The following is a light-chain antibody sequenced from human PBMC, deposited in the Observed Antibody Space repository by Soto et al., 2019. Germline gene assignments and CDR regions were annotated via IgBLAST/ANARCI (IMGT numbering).Light chain of an antibody. CDR2: GAS. CDR3: QQNNNWPPIT. CDR1: QSVSSN. Sequence: EIVMTQSPATLSVSPGERATLSCRASQSVSSNLAWYQQKPGQAPRLLIYGASTRATGIPARFSGSGSGTEFTPIISRLHSDYFAFYYCQQNNNWPPITFGPGTKVDIK. J-gene: IGKJ3*01. V-gene: IGKV3-15*01.